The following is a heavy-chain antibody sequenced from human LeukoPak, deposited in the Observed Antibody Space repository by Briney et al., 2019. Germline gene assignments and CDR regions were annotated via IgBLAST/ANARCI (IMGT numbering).Heavy chain of an antibody. Sequence: AGGSLRLSCAASGFTFSNAWMSWVRQAPGKGLEWVGRIKSKTDGGTTDYAAPVKGRFTISRDDSKNTLYLQMNSLKTEDTAVYYCTTHYYYDSSGYYSRFDYWGQGTLVTVSS. J-gene: IGHJ4*02. CDR2: IKSKTDGGTT. CDR1: GFTFSNAW. V-gene: IGHV3-15*01. D-gene: IGHD3-22*01. CDR3: TTHYYYDSSGYYSRFDY.